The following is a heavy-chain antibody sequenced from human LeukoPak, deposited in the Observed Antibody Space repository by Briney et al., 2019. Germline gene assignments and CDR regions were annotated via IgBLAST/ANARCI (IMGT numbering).Heavy chain of an antibody. D-gene: IGHD4-11*01. CDR3: ATPSTVTIGFDP. Sequence: ASVKVSCKASGYTFTSYGISWVRQAPGQGLEWMGGFDPEDGETIYAQKFQGRVTMTEDTSTDTAYMELSSLRSEDTAVYYCATPSTVTIGFDPWGQGTLVTVSS. CDR2: FDPEDGET. V-gene: IGHV1-24*01. J-gene: IGHJ5*02. CDR1: GYTFTSYG.